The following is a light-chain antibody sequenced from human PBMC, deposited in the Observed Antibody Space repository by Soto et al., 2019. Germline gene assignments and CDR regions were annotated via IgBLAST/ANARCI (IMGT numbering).Light chain of an antibody. J-gene: IGKJ2*01. Sequence: DIQMTQSPSTLSASVGDRVTITCRASQSISSWLAWYQQKPGKAPKLLIYKAASLESGVPSRFSGSGSGTEFTLTISSLQPDDFAPYYCQQYNSYSYIFGQGTKLEIK. V-gene: IGKV1-5*03. CDR2: KAA. CDR3: QQYNSYSYI. CDR1: QSISSW.